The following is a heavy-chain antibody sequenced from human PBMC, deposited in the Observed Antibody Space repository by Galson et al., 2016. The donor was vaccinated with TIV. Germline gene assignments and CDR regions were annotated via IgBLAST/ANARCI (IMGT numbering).Heavy chain of an antibody. CDR1: GDSISSSIYF. Sequence: TLSLTCSVSGDSISSSIYFWSWIRQPAGKGLEWIGRIYSSGTTNYNPSLKSRVAISVDTSRNQFSLRLSSVTAADTAVYYCARASSSGWDNGDDAFDTWGQGTMVTVSS. V-gene: IGHV4-61*02. D-gene: IGHD6-19*01. J-gene: IGHJ3*02. CDR3: ARASSSGWDNGDDAFDT. CDR2: IYSSGTT.